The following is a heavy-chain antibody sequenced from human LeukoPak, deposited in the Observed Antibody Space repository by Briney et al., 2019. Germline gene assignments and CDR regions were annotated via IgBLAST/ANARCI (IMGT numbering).Heavy chain of an antibody. CDR1: GFTFSSYG. Sequence: QPGGSLRLSCAASGFTFSSYGMSWVRQAPGKGLEWVSAISGSGGSTYYADSVKGRFTISRDNAKNSLYLQMNSLRAEDTAVYYCARGQSYFDYWGQGTLVTVSS. V-gene: IGHV3-23*01. CDR2: ISGSGGST. J-gene: IGHJ4*02. CDR3: ARGQSYFDY.